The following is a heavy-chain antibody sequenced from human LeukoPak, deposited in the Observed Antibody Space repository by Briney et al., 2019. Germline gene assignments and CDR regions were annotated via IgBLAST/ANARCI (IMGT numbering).Heavy chain of an antibody. V-gene: IGHV3-23*01. J-gene: IGHJ4*02. Sequence: TGGSLRLSCAASGFSFSSDAMSWVHQAPGKGLEWVSSISGSGDNTYYAESVKGRFTISRDNSKNTLFLQMNGLRAEDTAVFYCAKRSGYTTGWFFDFWGQGTLVTVSS. CDR2: ISGSGDNT. CDR1: GFSFSSDA. CDR3: AKRSGYTTGWFFDF. D-gene: IGHD6-19*01.